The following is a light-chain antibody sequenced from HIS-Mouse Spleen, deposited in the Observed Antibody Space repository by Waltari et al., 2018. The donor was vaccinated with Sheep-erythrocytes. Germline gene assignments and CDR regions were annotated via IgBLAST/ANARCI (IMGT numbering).Light chain of an antibody. CDR3: CSYAGSSTPWV. J-gene: IGLJ3*02. CDR1: SSDVGSYNL. CDR2: EGS. V-gene: IGLV2-23*01. Sequence: QSALTQPASVSGSPGQSITISCTGTSSDVGSYNLVSWYQQHPGKAPKLMIYEGSKRPSGVSTRFCGSKSGNTASLTISGLQAEDEADYYCCSYAGSSTPWVFGGGTKLTVL.